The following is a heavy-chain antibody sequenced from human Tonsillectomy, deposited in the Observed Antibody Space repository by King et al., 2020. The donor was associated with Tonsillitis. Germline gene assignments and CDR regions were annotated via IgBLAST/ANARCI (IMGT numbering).Heavy chain of an antibody. V-gene: IGHV3-30*18. D-gene: IGHD4-17*01. J-gene: IGHJ4*02. CDR1: GFTFSRCG. Sequence: HAQLVESGGGVVQPGRSLRLSCAASGFTFSRCGMHWVRQAPGKGLEWVAVISYDGSNNYYADSVKGRFTISRDNSKNTLYLQMNGLRPEDTAVYYCAKVIYGDYGIDYWGQGTLVTVSS. CDR3: AKVIYGDYGIDY. CDR2: ISYDGSNN.